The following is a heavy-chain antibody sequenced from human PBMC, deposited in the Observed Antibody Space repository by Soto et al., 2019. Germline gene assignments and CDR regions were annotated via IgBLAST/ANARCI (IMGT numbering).Heavy chain of an antibody. CDR3: ARMYNSGFYRPEGDYFFYGMDV. J-gene: IGHJ6*02. Sequence: PSETLSLTCTVAGDSISDYYWSWIRLPAGKGLEWIGRFYYSGNTKSNPSLKSRVTMPADTSKNQFSLSLRSVTAADSAIYYCARMYNSGFYRPEGDYFFYGMDVWGQGTTVTVSS. D-gene: IGHD6-19*01. V-gene: IGHV4-4*07. CDR1: GDSISDYY. CDR2: FYYSGNT.